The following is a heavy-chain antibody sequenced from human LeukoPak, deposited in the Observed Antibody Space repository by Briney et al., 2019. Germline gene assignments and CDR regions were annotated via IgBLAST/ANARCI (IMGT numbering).Heavy chain of an antibody. Sequence: GGSLRLSCAASGFTFSSYSMNWVRQAPGKGVEWVSYISSSSSTIYYADSVKGRFTISRDNAKNSLYLQMNSLRAEDTAVYYCARALRYFDWLSTSPEYNWFDPWGQGTLVTVSS. J-gene: IGHJ5*02. D-gene: IGHD3-9*01. CDR3: ARALRYFDWLSTSPEYNWFDP. CDR2: ISSSSSTI. CDR1: GFTFSSYS. V-gene: IGHV3-48*01.